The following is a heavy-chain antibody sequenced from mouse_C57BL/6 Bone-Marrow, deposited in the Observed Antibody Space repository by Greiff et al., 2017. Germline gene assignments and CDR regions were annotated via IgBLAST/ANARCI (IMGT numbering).Heavy chain of an antibody. Sequence: QVQLQQSGAELARPGASVKMSCKASGYTFTSYSMHWVNQRPGQGLEWIGNINPSSGYTKYNQKFKDKATLTVDKSSSTAYRQLSSLTSEDSAVYYCARFWYFDVWGTGTTVTVSS. V-gene: IGHV1-4*01. CDR1: GYTFTSYS. CDR3: ARFWYFDV. J-gene: IGHJ1*03. CDR2: INPSSGYT.